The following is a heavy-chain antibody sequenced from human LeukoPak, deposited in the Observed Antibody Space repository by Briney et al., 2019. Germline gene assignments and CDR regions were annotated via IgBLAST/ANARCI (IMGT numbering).Heavy chain of an antibody. CDR2: IYTSGST. CDR1: GGSISSYY. V-gene: IGHV4-4*07. D-gene: IGHD3-22*01. J-gene: IGHJ4*02. Sequence: PSETLSLTCTVSGGSISSYYWSWIRQPAGKGLEWIGRIYTSGSTNYNPSLKSRVTMSVDKSKNQFSLKLSSVTAADTAVYYCARVLRYYYDSSGYTFDYWGQGTLVTVSS. CDR3: ARVLRYYYDSSGYTFDY.